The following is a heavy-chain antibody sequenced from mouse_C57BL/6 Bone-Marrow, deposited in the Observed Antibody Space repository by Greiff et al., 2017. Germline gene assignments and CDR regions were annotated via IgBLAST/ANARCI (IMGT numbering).Heavy chain of an antibody. J-gene: IGHJ3*01. Sequence: VQLQQPGAELVKPGASVKLSCKASGYTFTSYWMHWVKQRPGQGLEWIGMIHPNSGSTNYNEKFKSKATLTVAKSSSTAYMQLSSLTSEDSSVXYCARITTVVEGFAYWGQGTLVTVSA. CDR3: ARITTVVEGFAY. D-gene: IGHD1-1*01. V-gene: IGHV1-64*01. CDR2: IHPNSGST. CDR1: GYTFTSYW.